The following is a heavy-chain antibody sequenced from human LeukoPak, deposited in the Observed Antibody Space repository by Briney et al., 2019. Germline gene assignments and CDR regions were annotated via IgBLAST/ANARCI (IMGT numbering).Heavy chain of an antibody. CDR2: IYPGDSDT. CDR3: ARDNRIAGGWYGFDY. CDR1: GYSFTSYW. J-gene: IGHJ4*02. D-gene: IGHD6-19*01. Sequence: GESLKISCKGSGYSFTSYWIGWVRQMPGKGLEWMGIIYPGDSDTRYSPSFQGQVTISADKSISTAYLQWSSLKASDTAMYYCARDNRIAGGWYGFDYWGQGTPVTVSS. V-gene: IGHV5-51*01.